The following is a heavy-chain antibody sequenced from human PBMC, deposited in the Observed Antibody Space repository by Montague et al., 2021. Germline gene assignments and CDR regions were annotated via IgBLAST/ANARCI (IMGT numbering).Heavy chain of an antibody. D-gene: IGHD2-8*01. CDR3: TRPGGYCTNDTCYFWFAP. CDR2: NYSSAST. J-gene: IGHJ5*02. V-gene: IGHV4-39*01. Sequence: SETLSLTCTVSGGSITRSSYYWGWIRQPQGQGLEWFGSNYSSASTYYNPSLQSTVTISADTSKNQLSLKLISVTASDTAVYYCTRPGGYCTNDTCYFWFAPWGQGILVTVSS. CDR1: GGSITRSSYY.